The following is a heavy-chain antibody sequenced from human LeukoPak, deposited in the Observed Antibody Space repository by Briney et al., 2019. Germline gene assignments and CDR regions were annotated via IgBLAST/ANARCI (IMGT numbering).Heavy chain of an antibody. CDR1: GGSISSGDYY. V-gene: IGHV4-30-4*08. CDR3: ARVSFYDFWSGYHNWFDP. D-gene: IGHD3-3*01. J-gene: IGHJ5*02. Sequence: KPSETLSLTCTVSGGSISSGDYYWSWIRQPPGKGLEWIGYIYYSGSTYYNPSLKSRVTISVDTSKNQFSLKLSSVTAADTAVYYCARVSFYDFWSGYHNWFDPWGQGTLVTVAS. CDR2: IYYSGST.